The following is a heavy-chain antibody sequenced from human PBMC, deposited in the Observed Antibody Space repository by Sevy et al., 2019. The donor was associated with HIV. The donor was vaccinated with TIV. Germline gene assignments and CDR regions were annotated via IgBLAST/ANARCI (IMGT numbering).Heavy chain of an antibody. CDR1: GFGFSSYW. D-gene: IGHD3-22*01. CDR3: ARDRRTYYYDNSGYADY. V-gene: IGHV3-7*01. Sequence: GGSLRLSCAASGFGFSSYWMSWVRQAPGKGLEWVAHIKQDGSEKNYVDSVKGRFTISRDNAKNSLYLEMNSLRAEDAAVYFCARDRRTYYYDNSGYADYWGQGTLVTVSS. J-gene: IGHJ4*02. CDR2: IKQDGSEK.